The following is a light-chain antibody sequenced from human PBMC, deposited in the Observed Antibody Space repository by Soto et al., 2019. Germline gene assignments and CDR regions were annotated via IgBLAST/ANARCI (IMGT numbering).Light chain of an antibody. V-gene: IGLV2-11*01. CDR2: DVT. J-gene: IGLJ2*01. CDR1: SSDVGRYNW. Sequence: QSALTQPRSVSGSPGQSVTISCSGTSSDVGRYNWVSWYQQHPGKAPKLMIYDVTQRPSGVPDRFSASKSGTTASLTISGLQIEDEADYYCCSPGDSRIVVFGGGTQLTVL. CDR3: CSPGDSRIVV.